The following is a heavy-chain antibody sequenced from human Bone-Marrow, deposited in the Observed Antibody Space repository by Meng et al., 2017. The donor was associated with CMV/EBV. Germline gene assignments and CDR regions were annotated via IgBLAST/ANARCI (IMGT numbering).Heavy chain of an antibody. J-gene: IGHJ5*02. V-gene: IGHV4-30-4*01. CDR2: IYYTGST. CDR3: ARTMVVIVPAARNGGWFDP. D-gene: IGHD2-2*01. CDR1: GGSISSIDYY. Sequence: LRLSCTVSGGSISSIDYYWSWIRQPPGQVLEWIGNIYYTGSTYYNPYLRSRLTMSVDTSKNQFSLKLSSVTATDTAVYYCARTMVVIVPAARNGGWFDPWGQGTLVTVSS.